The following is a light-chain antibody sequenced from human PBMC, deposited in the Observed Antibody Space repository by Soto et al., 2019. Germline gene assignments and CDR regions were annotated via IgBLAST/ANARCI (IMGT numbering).Light chain of an antibody. CDR2: DAS. Sequence: ESMLTQSPATLSLSPGERATLSCRASQSVRSYLAWYQQKPGQAPRLLIYDASNRAPGIPDRFSGSGSGTDFTLTISRLEPEDFAVYYCQQYGSSRWTFGQGTKVDIK. CDR1: QSVRSY. V-gene: IGKV3-20*01. J-gene: IGKJ1*01. CDR3: QQYGSSRWT.